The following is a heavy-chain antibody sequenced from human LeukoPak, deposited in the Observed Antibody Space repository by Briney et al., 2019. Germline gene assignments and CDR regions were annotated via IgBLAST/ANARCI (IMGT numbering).Heavy chain of an antibody. CDR1: GGSFSGYY. CDR2: INHSGST. CDR3: ARDVIGWFDP. J-gene: IGHJ5*02. D-gene: IGHD2-21*01. V-gene: IGHV4-34*01. Sequence: SETLSLTCAVYGGSFSGYYWSWIRQPPGKGLEWIGEINHSGSTNYNPSLKSRVTISVDTSKNQFSLKLSSVTAADTAVYYCARDVIGWFDPWGQGTLVTVSS.